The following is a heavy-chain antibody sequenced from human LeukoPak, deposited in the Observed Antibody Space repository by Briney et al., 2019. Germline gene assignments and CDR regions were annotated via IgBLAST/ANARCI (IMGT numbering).Heavy chain of an antibody. CDR1: GYTFTGYY. CDR2: INPNSGGT. CDR3: ARNGGYCSSTSCYTAHYNWFDP. V-gene: IGHV1-2*02. Sequence: GASVTVSCKASGYTFTGYYMHWVRQAPGQGLEWMGWINPNSGGTNYSQKFQGRVTMTRDTSISTAYMELSRLRADDTAVYYCARNGGYCSSTSCYTAHYNWFDPWGQGTLVTVSS. D-gene: IGHD2-2*02. J-gene: IGHJ5*02.